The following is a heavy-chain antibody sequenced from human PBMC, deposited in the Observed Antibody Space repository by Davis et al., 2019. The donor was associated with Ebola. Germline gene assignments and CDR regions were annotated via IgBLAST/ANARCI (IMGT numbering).Heavy chain of an antibody. CDR3: ARGIAAAGPYYSYGMDV. D-gene: IGHD6-13*01. Sequence: PGGSLRLSCAASGFTFSSFGMHWVRQAPGKGLEWVAVISYDGSNKYYADSVKGRFTISRDNSKNTLYLQMNSLRDEDTAVYYCARGIAAAGPYYSYGMDVWGKGTTVTVSS. CDR1: GFTFSSFG. CDR2: ISYDGSNK. J-gene: IGHJ6*04. V-gene: IGHV3-30*03.